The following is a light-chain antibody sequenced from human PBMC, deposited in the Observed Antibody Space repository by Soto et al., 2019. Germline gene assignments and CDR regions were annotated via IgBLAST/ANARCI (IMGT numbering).Light chain of an antibody. CDR3: CSYAGGNTLI. J-gene: IGLJ2*01. CDR2: EVN. V-gene: IGLV2-23*02. Sequence: QSVLTQPASVSGSPGQSITISCTGTNGDVGSYDLVSWYQQYPGKAPKLIIYEVNKRPSGVSNRFSGAKSGNTASLTISGLQTEDEADYDCCSYAGGNTLIFGGGTKLNVL. CDR1: NGDVGSYDL.